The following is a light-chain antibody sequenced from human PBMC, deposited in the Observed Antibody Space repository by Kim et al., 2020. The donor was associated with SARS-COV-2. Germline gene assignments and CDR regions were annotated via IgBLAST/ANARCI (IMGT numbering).Light chain of an antibody. CDR1: EYVSSN. CDR3: QHYNIWPVS. V-gene: IGKV3-15*01. J-gene: IGKJ4*01. Sequence: EIVMTQSPATLSVSPGERATLSCRASEYVSSNLAWYQQKPGQAPRLLIFGASSRATGIPGRFSGSGSGTEFTLTISSLQSEDFAVYYCQHYNIWPVSFGGGTKVDIK. CDR2: GAS.